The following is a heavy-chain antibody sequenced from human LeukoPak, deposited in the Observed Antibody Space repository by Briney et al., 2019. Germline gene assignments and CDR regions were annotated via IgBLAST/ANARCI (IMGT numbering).Heavy chain of an antibody. D-gene: IGHD3-22*01. V-gene: IGHV3-21*06. CDR3: AGEGVHYYDSSGFASYQDRGPRYAFDI. Sequence: GGSLRLSCAASGFTFSTSAMNWVRQAPGKGLEWVSSINNVRSHIYYADSVRGRFTISRDNANNVLYLQMNSLRAEDTAVYYCAGEGVHYYDSSGFASYQDRGPRYAFDIWGQGTMVTVSS. CDR2: INNVRSHI. CDR1: GFTFSTSA. J-gene: IGHJ3*02.